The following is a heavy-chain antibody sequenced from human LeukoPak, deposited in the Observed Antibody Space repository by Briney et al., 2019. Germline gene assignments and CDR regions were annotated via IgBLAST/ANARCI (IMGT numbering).Heavy chain of an antibody. D-gene: IGHD2-2*01. Sequence: SVKVSCKASGGTFSSYTISWVRQAPGQGLEWMGRIIPILGIANYAQKFQGRVTTTADKSTSTAYMELSSLRSEDTAVYYCARDSYEGYCSSTSCPKAWFDPWGQGTLVTVSS. CDR3: ARDSYEGYCSSTSCPKAWFDP. V-gene: IGHV1-69*04. J-gene: IGHJ5*02. CDR1: GGTFSSYT. CDR2: IIPILGIA.